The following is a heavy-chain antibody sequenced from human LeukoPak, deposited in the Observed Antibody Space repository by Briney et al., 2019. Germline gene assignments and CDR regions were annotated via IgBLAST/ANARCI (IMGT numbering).Heavy chain of an antibody. Sequence: GGSLRLSCAASGFTFSSYGMHWVRQAPGKGLEWVAVISYDGSNKYYADSVKGRFTISRDNSKNTLYLQMNSLRAEDTAVYYCARFDSDWFDPWGQGTLVTVSS. D-gene: IGHD1-26*01. V-gene: IGHV3-30*03. CDR2: ISYDGSNK. J-gene: IGHJ5*02. CDR3: ARFDSDWFDP. CDR1: GFTFSSYG.